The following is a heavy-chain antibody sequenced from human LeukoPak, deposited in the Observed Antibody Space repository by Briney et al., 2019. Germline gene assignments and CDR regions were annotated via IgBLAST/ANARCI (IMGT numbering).Heavy chain of an antibody. D-gene: IGHD6-13*01. V-gene: IGHV4-31*03. Sequence: SQTLSLTCTVSGGSISSGDYYWSWIRQHPGKGLEWIGYIYYSGSTYYNPPLKSRVTISVDTSKNQFSLNLSSVTAADTAVYYCARVARYSSSWYWFDPWGQGILVTVSS. CDR1: GGSISSGDYY. J-gene: IGHJ5*02. CDR3: ARVARYSSSWYWFDP. CDR2: IYYSGST.